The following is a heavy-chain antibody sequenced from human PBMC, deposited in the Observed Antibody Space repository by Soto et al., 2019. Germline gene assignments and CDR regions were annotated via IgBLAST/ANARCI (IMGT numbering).Heavy chain of an antibody. CDR3: ARARYSSSFTTGYYYYGMDV. CDR2: IYHSGST. J-gene: IGHJ6*02. CDR1: GGSISSNNW. Sequence: SETLSLTCAVSGGSISSNNWWSWVRQPPGKGLEWIGEIYHSGSTNYNPSLKSRVTISVDKSKNQFSLKLSSVTAADTAVYYCARARYSSSFTTGYYYYGMDVWGQGTTVTVSS. V-gene: IGHV4-4*02. D-gene: IGHD6-13*01.